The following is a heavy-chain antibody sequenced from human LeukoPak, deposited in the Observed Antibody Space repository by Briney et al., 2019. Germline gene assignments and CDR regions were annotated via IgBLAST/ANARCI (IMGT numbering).Heavy chain of an antibody. CDR1: GYTFTGYY. Sequence: ASVKVSCKASGYTFTGYYMHWVRQAPGQGLEWMGWINPNSGGTNYAQKFQGRVTMTRDTSISTAYMELSRLRSDDTAVYYCARDWAWGIAAAGYFDYWGQGTLVTVSS. CDR2: INPNSGGT. CDR3: ARDWAWGIAAAGYFDY. J-gene: IGHJ4*02. V-gene: IGHV1-2*02. D-gene: IGHD6-13*01.